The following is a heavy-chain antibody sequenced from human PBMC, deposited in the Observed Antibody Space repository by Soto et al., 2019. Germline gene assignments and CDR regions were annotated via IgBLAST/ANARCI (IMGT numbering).Heavy chain of an antibody. CDR1: GFTFGDYA. J-gene: IGHJ4*02. CDR3: TRDQHQGRGFLERVVTDLDY. V-gene: IGHV3-49*03. Sequence: GGSLRLSCTASGFTFGDYAMSWFRQAPGKGLEWVGFIRSKAYGGTTEYAASVKGRFTISRDDSKSIAYLQMNSLKTEDTAVYYCTRDQHQGRGFLERVVTDLDYWGQGTLVTVSS. D-gene: IGHD3-3*01. CDR2: IRSKAYGGTT.